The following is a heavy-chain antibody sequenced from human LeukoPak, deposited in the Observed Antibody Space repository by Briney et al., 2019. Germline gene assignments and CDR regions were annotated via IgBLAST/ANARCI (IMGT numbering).Heavy chain of an antibody. CDR2: IYYSGST. Sequence: SETLSLTCTVSGGSISSYYWSWIRQPPGKGLEWIGYIYYSGSTNYNPSVKSRVTISVDTSKNQFSLKLSSVTAADTAVYYCARDHYYGSGSYYLDYWGQGTLVTVSS. CDR1: GGSISSYY. J-gene: IGHJ4*02. D-gene: IGHD3-10*01. CDR3: ARDHYYGSGSYYLDY. V-gene: IGHV4-59*01.